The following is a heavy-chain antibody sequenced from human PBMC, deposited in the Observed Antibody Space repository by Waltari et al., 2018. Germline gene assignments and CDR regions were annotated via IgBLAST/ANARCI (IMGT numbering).Heavy chain of an antibody. D-gene: IGHD6-13*01. CDR2: IYYSGSS. J-gene: IGHJ3*02. CDR1: GGSISSHY. Sequence: QVQLQESGPGLVKPSETLSLTCTVSGGSISSHYWSWIRQPPGKGLEWIGYIYYSGSSNHNPSLKSRVTISVDTSKNQFSLKLSSVTAADTAVYYCARDPPIAAAGTFGCDIWGQGTMVTVSS. V-gene: IGHV4-59*11. CDR3: ARDPPIAAAGTFGCDI.